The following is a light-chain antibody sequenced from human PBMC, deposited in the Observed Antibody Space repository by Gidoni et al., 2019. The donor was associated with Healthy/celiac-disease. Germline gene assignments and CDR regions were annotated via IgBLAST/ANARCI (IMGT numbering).Light chain of an antibody. CDR2: AAS. Sequence: DIQMTQSPSSLSASVGDRVTITCRASQSISSYLNWYQQKPGKAPKLLIYAASSLQSGVPSRFSGSGSVTDFTLTSSSLQPEDFATYYCQQSYSTPPTFXGXTKVEIK. V-gene: IGKV1-39*01. CDR3: QQSYSTPPT. CDR1: QSISSY. J-gene: IGKJ4*01.